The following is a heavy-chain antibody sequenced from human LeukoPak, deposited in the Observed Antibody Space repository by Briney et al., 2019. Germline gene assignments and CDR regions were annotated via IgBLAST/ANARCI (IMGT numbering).Heavy chain of an antibody. Sequence: SETLSLTCADSGGSISSGGYSWSWIRQPPGKGLEWIGYIYHSGSTYYNPSLKSRVTISVDRSKNQFSLKLSSVTAADTAVYYCARGAAAGTSLDWFDPWGQGTLVTVSS. CDR3: ARGAAAGTSLDWFDP. D-gene: IGHD6-13*01. CDR2: IYHSGST. CDR1: GGSISSGGYS. J-gene: IGHJ5*02. V-gene: IGHV4-30-2*01.